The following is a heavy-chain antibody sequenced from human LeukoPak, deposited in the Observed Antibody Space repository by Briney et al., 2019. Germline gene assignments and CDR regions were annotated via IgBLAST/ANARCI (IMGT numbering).Heavy chain of an antibody. CDR2: IHHSGST. J-gene: IGHJ6*03. D-gene: IGHD3-22*01. Sequence: SETLSLTCAVSGGSISSSNWWSWVRQPPGKGLEWIGEIHHSGSTNYNTSPKSRVTISVDKSKNQFSLKLSSVTAADTAVYYCARSYDSSGYVFYYYYMDVWGKGTTVTISS. V-gene: IGHV4-4*02. CDR1: GGSISSSNW. CDR3: ARSYDSSGYVFYYYYMDV.